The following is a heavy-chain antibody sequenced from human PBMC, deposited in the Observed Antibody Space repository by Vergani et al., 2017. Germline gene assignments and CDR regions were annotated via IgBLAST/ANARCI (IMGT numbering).Heavy chain of an antibody. CDR3: VREGSYCGSTTCRNPSYVYYYHMDV. Sequence: VQLLESGGSLKQPGGSVRLSCAASGFTFSTYAMHWVRQAPGKGLEWVAIIYYDGSKKYYADSVKGRFTISRDNSRNTLDLLMSSLRAEDTAIYYCVREGSYCGSTTCRNPSYVYYYHMDVWGEGP. V-gene: IGHV3-33*08. CDR2: IYYDGSKK. CDR1: GFTFSTYA. D-gene: IGHD2-21*01. J-gene: IGHJ6*03.